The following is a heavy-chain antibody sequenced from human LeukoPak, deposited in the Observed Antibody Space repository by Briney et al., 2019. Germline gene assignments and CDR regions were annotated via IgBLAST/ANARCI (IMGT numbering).Heavy chain of an antibody. CDR1: GYSFTSNH. V-gene: IGHV1-46*01. CDR2: INPIGGTT. CDR3: AGGPGMAASGTNY. Sequence: ASVKVSCKASGYSFTSNHMRWVRQAPGQGLEWMGIINPIGGTTTYAQKFQGRVTMTRDTSTSTVYMELNSLTSEDTAVYYCAGGPGMAASGTNYWGQGTLVTVSS. D-gene: IGHD6-13*01. J-gene: IGHJ4*02.